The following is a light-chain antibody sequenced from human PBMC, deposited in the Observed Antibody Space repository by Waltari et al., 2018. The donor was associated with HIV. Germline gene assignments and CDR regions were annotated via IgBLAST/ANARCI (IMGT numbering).Light chain of an antibody. J-gene: IGKJ1*01. CDR3: QQYNDWLSWT. Sequence: EIVMTQSPATLSVSPGQRATVSCWASQSISSNLAWYQQRPGQAPRLLVYDASTRVAGIPARFSASGFATEFTLTISSLHSEDFAVYYCQQYNDWLSWTFGQGTKVEMK. V-gene: IGKV3-15*01. CDR1: QSISSN. CDR2: DAS.